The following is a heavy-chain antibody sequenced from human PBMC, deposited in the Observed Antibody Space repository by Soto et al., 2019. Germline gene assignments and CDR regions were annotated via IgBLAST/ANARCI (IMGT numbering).Heavy chain of an antibody. CDR2: IYHSGST. Sequence: QLQLQESGSGLVKPSQTLSLTCTVSGGSVSSSNYSWSWIRQPPGKGLEWIGYIYHSGSTYYNPSLKRRVTISIDRSKNQXSXXXXSVXXAXXXXXXXXXXXXXXDWFDPWGQGTLVTVSS. CDR1: GGSVSSSNYS. CDR3: XXXXXXXDWFDP. V-gene: IGHV4-30-2*01. J-gene: IGHJ5*02.